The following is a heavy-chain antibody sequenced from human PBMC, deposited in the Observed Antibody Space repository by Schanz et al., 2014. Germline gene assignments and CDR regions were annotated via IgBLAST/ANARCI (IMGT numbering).Heavy chain of an antibody. J-gene: IGHJ4*02. D-gene: IGHD5-12*01. Sequence: EVHLVESGGGLVQPGGSLRLSCAASGITFSSHSFNWVRQAPGKGLEWISYITYNGGTIYYADSVKGRFTISRDNAKNSLYLEMNSLRAEDTAVYYCARKVVATIGGYYDNWGQGTLVIVSS. CDR3: ARKVVATIGGYYDN. CDR2: ITYNGGTI. CDR1: GITFSSHS. V-gene: IGHV3-48*01.